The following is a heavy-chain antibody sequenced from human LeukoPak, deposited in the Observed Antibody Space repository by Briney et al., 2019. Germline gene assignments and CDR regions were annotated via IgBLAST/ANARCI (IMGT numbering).Heavy chain of an antibody. D-gene: IGHD3-22*01. CDR1: GGSISSSSYY. J-gene: IGHJ4*02. Sequence: SETLSLTCTVSGGSISSSSYYWGWIRQPPGKGLEWIGRIYYRGSTYYNPSLKSRVTISVDTSKNQFSLKLSSVTAADTAVYYCASGTYYYDSSGSYADSWTYWGQGTLVTVSS. CDR2: IYYRGST. V-gene: IGHV4-39*07. CDR3: ASGTYYYDSSGSYADSWTY.